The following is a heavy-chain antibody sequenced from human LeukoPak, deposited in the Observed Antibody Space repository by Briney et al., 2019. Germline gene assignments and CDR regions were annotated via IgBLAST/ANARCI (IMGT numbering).Heavy chain of an antibody. D-gene: IGHD2-2*01. Sequence: RASVKVSCKASGYTFTSYDINWVRQATGQGLEWMGWMNPNSGSTGYAQKFQGRVTMTRNTSISTAYMELSSLRSEDTAVYYCARGRRGVVVPGPWGQGTLVTVSS. J-gene: IGHJ5*02. CDR2: MNPNSGST. V-gene: IGHV1-8*01. CDR3: ARGRRGVVVPGP. CDR1: GYTFTSYD.